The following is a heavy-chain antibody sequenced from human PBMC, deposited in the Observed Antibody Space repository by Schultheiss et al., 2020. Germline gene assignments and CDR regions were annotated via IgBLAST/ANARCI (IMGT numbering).Heavy chain of an antibody. CDR3: ASRLVGKNWFDP. CDR1: GYSFTSYW. V-gene: IGHV5-10-1*04. J-gene: IGHJ5*02. D-gene: IGHD1-26*01. CDR2: IDPSDSYT. Sequence: GESLKISCKGSGYSFTSYWISWVRQMPGKGLEWMGRIDPSDSYTNYSPSFQGQVTISADKSISTAYLQWSSLKASDTAMYYCASRLVGKNWFDPWGQGTLVTVSS.